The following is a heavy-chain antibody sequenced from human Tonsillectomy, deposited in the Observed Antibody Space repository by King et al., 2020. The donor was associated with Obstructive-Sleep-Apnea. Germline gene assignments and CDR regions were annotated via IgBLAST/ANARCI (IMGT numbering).Heavy chain of an antibody. CDR3: ARHSWYSSSWFQEDY. CDR1: GYRFTSYW. Sequence: VQLVESGAEVKKPGESLKISCKGSGYRFTSYWITWVRQMPGKGLEWMGRIDPSDSYTNYNPSFQGRVTISADKSISAAYLQWSSLKAADTAMYYCARHSWYSSSWFQEDYWGPGTLVTVSS. J-gene: IGHJ4*02. D-gene: IGHD6-13*01. CDR2: IDPSDSYT. V-gene: IGHV5-10-1*03.